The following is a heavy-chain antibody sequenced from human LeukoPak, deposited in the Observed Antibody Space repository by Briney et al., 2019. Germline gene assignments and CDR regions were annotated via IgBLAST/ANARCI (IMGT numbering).Heavy chain of an antibody. Sequence: SVKVSCKASGDTFSRYSISWVRQAPGQGLEWVGGIIPIFGTANYPRKLQGRVTITTDESTRTAYMELSSLRSEDTAVYCATQLDGYNFIFDYWGQGTLVTVSP. D-gene: IGHD5-24*01. CDR2: IIPIFGTA. V-gene: IGHV1-69*05. J-gene: IGHJ4*02. CDR1: GDTFSRYS. CDR3: ATQLDGYNFIFDY.